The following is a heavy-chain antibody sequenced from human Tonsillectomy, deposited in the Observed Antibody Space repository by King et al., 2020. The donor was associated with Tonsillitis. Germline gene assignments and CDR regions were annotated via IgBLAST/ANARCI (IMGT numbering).Heavy chain of an antibody. CDR2: ISYDGSNK. CDR3: AKDGTHGMDV. V-gene: IGHV3-30*18. CDR1: GFTFSSYG. J-gene: IGHJ6*02. Sequence: VQLVESGGGVVQPGRSLRLSCAASGFTFSSYGMHGVRQAPGKGLEWVAVISYDGSNKYYADSVKGRFTISRDNSKNTLYLQMNSLRAEDTAVYYCAKDGTHGMDVWGQGTTVTVSS. D-gene: IGHD1-26*01.